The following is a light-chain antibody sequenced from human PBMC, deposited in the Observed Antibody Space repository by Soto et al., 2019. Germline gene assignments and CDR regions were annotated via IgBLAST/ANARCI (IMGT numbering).Light chain of an antibody. CDR3: QQYGSSPPYT. J-gene: IGKJ2*01. CDR2: GSS. Sequence: EVVLTQSPGTLSLSPGERATLSCRASQSVSNNYLAGYQQKPGQSPKLLIFGSSDRATGIPDRFSGSGSGRDFTLTISSLEPEDFAVCYCQQYGSSPPYTFGQGTKLEIK. V-gene: IGKV3-20*01. CDR1: QSVSNNY.